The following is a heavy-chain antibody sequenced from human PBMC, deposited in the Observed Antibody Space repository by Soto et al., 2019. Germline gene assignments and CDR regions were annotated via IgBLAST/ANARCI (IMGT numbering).Heavy chain of an antibody. CDR1: GGSISSGGYS. J-gene: IGHJ4*02. D-gene: IGHD1-7*01. Sequence: SETMSLTCAVSGGSISSGGYSWSWIRQPPGKGLEWIGYIYHSGSTYYNPSLKSRVTISVDRSKNQFSLKLSSVTAADTAVYYCARWETGTTGFDYWGQGTRVTVSS. CDR3: ARWETGTTGFDY. V-gene: IGHV4-30-2*01. CDR2: IYHSGST.